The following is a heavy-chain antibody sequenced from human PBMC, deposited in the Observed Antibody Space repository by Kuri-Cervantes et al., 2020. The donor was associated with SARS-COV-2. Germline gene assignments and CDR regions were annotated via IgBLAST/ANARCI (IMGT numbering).Heavy chain of an antibody. Sequence: SETLSLTCTVSGGSISSYYWSWIRQPAGKGLEWIGRIYTSGSTNYNPSLKSRVTISVDTSKNQFSLKLSSVTAADTAVYYCARSHDYGDYLYYFDYWGQGTLVTVSS. CDR1: GGSISSYY. CDR2: IYTSGST. V-gene: IGHV4-4*07. D-gene: IGHD4-17*01. CDR3: ARSHDYGDYLYYFDY. J-gene: IGHJ4*02.